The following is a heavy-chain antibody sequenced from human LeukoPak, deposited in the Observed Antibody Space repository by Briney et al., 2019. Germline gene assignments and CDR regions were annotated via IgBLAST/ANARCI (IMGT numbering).Heavy chain of an antibody. D-gene: IGHD5-24*01. CDR3: AREKSPERKTWLQLGAFDV. V-gene: IGHV4-59*11. CDR2: ISHTAST. J-gene: IGHJ3*01. Sequence: PAETLSLTCTVSGGSMSHHWSWIRQSPGKGLEWIGYISHTASTNYNPSLKSRVTLSIDTSKSQLSFQLTSVTAADTAVYYCAREKSPERKTWLQLGAFDVWGQGTVVTVSS. CDR1: GGSMSHH.